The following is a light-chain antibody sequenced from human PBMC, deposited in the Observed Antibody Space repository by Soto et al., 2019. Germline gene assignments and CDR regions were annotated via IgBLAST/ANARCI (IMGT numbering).Light chain of an antibody. CDR3: QQYNNWPIT. CDR2: AAS. J-gene: IGKJ5*01. Sequence: DIQMTQSPSSLSASVGDRVTITCRASQSISSYLAWYQQKPGKAPELLIYAASTLQSGVPSRFSGSGSGTDFTLTISCLQSEDFEVYCCQQYNNWPITFGQGTRLEIK. V-gene: IGKV1-9*01. CDR1: QSISSY.